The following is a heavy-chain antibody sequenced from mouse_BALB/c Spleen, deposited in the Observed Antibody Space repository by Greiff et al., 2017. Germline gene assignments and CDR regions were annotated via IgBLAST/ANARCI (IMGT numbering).Heavy chain of an antibody. CDR1: GFTFSDYY. Sequence: EVMLVESGGGLVKPGGSLKLSCAASGFTFSDYYMYWVRQTPEKRLEWVATISDGGSYTYYPDSVKGRFTISRDNAKNNLYLQMSSLKSEDTAMYYCARGEAIQYYFDYWGQGTTLTVSS. J-gene: IGHJ2*01. V-gene: IGHV5-4*02. CDR3: ARGEAIQYYFDY. CDR2: ISDGGSYT.